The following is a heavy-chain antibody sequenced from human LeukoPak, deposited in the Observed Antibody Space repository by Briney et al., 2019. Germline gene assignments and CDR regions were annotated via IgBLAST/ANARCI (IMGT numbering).Heavy chain of an antibody. CDR2: INHSGST. Sequence: SETLSLTCAVSGGSFSGYYWSWIRQPPGKGLEWIGEINHSGSTNYNPSLKSRVTISVDTSKNQFSLKLSSVTAADTAVYYCARRPPYYYMDVWGKGTTVTVSS. V-gene: IGHV4-34*01. J-gene: IGHJ6*03. CDR1: GGSFSGYY. CDR3: ARRPPYYYMDV.